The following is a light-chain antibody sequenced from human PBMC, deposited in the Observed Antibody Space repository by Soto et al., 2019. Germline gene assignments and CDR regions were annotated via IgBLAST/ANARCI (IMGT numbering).Light chain of an antibody. CDR1: QSISRY. CDR3: QQSYNGPFT. V-gene: IGKV1-39*01. Sequence: DIQITHSPPSMSGSVVYGATAICRAGQSISRYLNWYQQRPGKAPKLLIYSASTLQTGVPSRFSGSGSGTDFTLTISSLQPEDFATYYCQQSYNGPFTFGPGTKVDI. CDR2: SAS. J-gene: IGKJ3*01.